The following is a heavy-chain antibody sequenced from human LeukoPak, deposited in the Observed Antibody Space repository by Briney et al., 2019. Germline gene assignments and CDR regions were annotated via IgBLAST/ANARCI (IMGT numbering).Heavy chain of an antibody. Sequence: GGSLRLSCAASGFTFSSYAMHWVRQAPGKGLEYFSAISSNGGSTYYANSVKGRFTISRDNSKNTLYLQMGSLRAEDMAVYYCARAGYDILTGNYYYGMDVWGQGTTVTVSS. J-gene: IGHJ6*02. CDR3: ARAGYDILTGNYYYGMDV. CDR2: ISSNGGST. CDR1: GFTFSSYA. D-gene: IGHD3-9*01. V-gene: IGHV3-64*01.